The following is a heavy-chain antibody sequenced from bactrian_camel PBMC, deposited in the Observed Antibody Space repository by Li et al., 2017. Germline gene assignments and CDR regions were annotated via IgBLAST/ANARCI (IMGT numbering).Heavy chain of an antibody. V-gene: IGHV3S25*01. J-gene: IGHJ4*01. Sequence: SGGGTVQVGGSLTLPCAATSHINSYCLGWFRQTPGKEREGVAAIQIGGESTFIGDSVKGRFTISQVQAKNTVYLHMNNLKPEDTAMYYCATATDCRWTGYPTWTPFPNTLGQGTQVTVS. CDR2: IQIGGEST. D-gene: IGHD1*01. CDR1: SHINSYC.